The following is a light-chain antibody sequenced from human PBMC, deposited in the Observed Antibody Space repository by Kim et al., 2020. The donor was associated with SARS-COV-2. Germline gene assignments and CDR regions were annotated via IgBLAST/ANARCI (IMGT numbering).Light chain of an antibody. Sequence: DIQMTQSPSAMSASVGDRVTITYRASQGISNYLVWFQQKPGKVPKRLIYAASSLQSGVPSRFSGSGSGAEFTLAISSLQPEDFATYCCLQHNSYPPWTFGQGTKVDIK. J-gene: IGKJ1*01. V-gene: IGKV1-17*03. CDR3: LQHNSYPPWT. CDR2: AAS. CDR1: QGISNY.